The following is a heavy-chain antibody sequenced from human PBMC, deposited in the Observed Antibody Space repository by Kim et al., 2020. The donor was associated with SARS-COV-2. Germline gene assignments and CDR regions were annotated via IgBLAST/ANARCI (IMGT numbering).Heavy chain of an antibody. CDR1: GGTFSSYA. V-gene: IGHV1-69*04. Sequence: SVKVSCKASGGTFSSYAISWVRQAPGQGLEWMGRIIPILGIANYAQKFQGRVTITADKSTSTAYMELSSLRSEDTAVYYCAREGHWNYSRIAFDIWGQGTMVTVSS. CDR3: AREGHWNYSRIAFDI. D-gene: IGHD1-7*01. CDR2: IIPILGIA. J-gene: IGHJ3*02.